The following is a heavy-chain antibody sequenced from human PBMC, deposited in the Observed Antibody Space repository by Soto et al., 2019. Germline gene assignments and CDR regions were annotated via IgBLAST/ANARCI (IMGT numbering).Heavy chain of an antibody. CDR2: ISGGAEST. CDR1: GFTFSTYA. J-gene: IGHJ3*02. CDR3: AKGGPXTXVTPRGDAFDI. V-gene: IGHV3-23*01. Sequence: SLRLSCAASGFTFSTYAMSWVRQPPGKGLEWVSAISGGAESTYYADSVKGRFTISRDNSENTLFLQINSLRPEDTAVYYCAKGGPXTXVTPRGDAFDIWGQGTMVTVSS. D-gene: IGHD4-17*01.